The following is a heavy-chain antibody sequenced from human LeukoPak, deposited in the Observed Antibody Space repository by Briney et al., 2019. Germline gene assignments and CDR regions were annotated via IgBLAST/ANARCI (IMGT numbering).Heavy chain of an antibody. CDR2: ISSSGSTI. CDR3: AELGITMIGGV. Sequence: GGSLRLSCAASRFTFSTYWMHWVRQAPGKGLEWVSYISSSGSTIYYADSVKGQFTISRDNAKNSLYLQMNSLRAEDTAVYYCAELGITMIGGVWGKGTTVTISS. CDR1: RFTFSTYW. J-gene: IGHJ6*04. V-gene: IGHV3-48*04. D-gene: IGHD3-10*02.